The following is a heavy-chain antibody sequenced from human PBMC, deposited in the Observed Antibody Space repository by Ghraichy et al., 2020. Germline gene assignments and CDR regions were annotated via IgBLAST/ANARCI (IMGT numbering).Heavy chain of an antibody. J-gene: IGHJ4*02. CDR3: AKDGQVRGDDGSPVNPDY. D-gene: IGHD3-10*01. CDR1: GFTFSSYG. Sequence: GGSLRLSCAASGFTFSSYGMHWVRQAPGKGLEWVAFIRDDGSNKYYADSVKGRFTISRDNFKNTLYLQMNSLRAEDTAVYYCAKDGQVRGDDGSPVNPDYWGQGTLVTVSS. CDR2: IRDDGSNK. V-gene: IGHV3-30*02.